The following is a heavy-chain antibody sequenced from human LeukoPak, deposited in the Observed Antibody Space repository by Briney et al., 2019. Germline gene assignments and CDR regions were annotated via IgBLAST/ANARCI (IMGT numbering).Heavy chain of an antibody. J-gene: IGHJ4*02. V-gene: IGHV1-18*01. CDR1: GYTFTSYG. CDR2: SSAYNGNT. Sequence: ASVKVSCKASGYTFTSYGISWVRQAPGQGLEWMGWSSAYNGNTNYAQKLQGRVTMTTDTSTSTAYMELRSLRSDDTAVYYCARVILGPGGGHFDYWGQGTLVTVSS. D-gene: IGHD3-16*01. CDR3: ARVILGPGGGHFDY.